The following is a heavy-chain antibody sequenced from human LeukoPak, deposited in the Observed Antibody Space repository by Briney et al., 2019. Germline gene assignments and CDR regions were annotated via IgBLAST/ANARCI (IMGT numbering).Heavy chain of an antibody. CDR1: GFTFHDHT. V-gene: IGHV3-43*01. J-gene: IGHJ4*02. Sequence: GGSLRLSCAASGFTFHDHTMHWVRQAPGKSPEWASLITWDGDVTYYADSVKGRFTISRDNSKNSLYLQMNSLRTEDTALYYCTKDPAYSSSWFGYFDYWGQGTLVTVSS. D-gene: IGHD6-13*01. CDR3: TKDPAYSSSWFGYFDY. CDR2: ITWDGDVT.